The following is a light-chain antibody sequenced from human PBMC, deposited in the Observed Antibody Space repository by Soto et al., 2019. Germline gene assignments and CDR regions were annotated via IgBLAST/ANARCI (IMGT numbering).Light chain of an antibody. CDR1: QSVSSN. CDR3: QHYNDWPT. V-gene: IGKV3-15*01. Sequence: TQSPATLSLSPWKRATLSCRASQSVSSNLAWYQQKPGQAPRLLIYGASTRATGIPARFSGSGSGTEFTLTISSLQSEDFAVYYCQHYNDWPTFGQGTKVDIK. CDR2: GAS. J-gene: IGKJ1*01.